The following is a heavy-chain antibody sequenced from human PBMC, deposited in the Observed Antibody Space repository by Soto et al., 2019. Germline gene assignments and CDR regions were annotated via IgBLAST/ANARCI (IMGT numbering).Heavy chain of an antibody. CDR1: GFTFSSYT. J-gene: IGHJ4*02. CDR3: AKGGGDY. D-gene: IGHD3-10*01. Sequence: EVQLLESGGGLVQPGGSLRLSCAASGFTFSSYTMSWVRQGPGKGLEWVSGISSSGGSTVYADSVKGRFTISRDNFKNTLYLRMNRLRAEDTAVYYCAKGGGDYWGQGTPVTVSS. V-gene: IGHV3-23*01. CDR2: ISSSGGST.